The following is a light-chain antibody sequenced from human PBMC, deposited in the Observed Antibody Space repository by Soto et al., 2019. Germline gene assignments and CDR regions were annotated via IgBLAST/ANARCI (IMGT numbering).Light chain of an antibody. CDR1: QSVGSN. CDR2: GAS. CDR3: QQYNNWPPERT. V-gene: IGKV3-15*01. J-gene: IGKJ1*01. Sequence: EIVMTQSPATLSVSPGERATLSCRASQSVGSNLAWYQLKPGQAPRLLIYGASTRATGIPARFSGSGSGTDFPLTISSLQSEDFAIYFCQQYNNWPPERTFGQGTKVEIK.